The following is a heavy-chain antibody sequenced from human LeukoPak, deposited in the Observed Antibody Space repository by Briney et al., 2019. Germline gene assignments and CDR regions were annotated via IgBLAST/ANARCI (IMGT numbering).Heavy chain of an antibody. CDR1: GGTFSSYA. D-gene: IGHD6-19*01. J-gene: IGHJ4*02. Sequence: GASVKVSCKASGGTFSSYAISWVRQAPGQGLEWMGRIIPILGIANYAQKFQGRVTITADKSTSTAYMELSSLRSEDTAVYYCAAIAVAGTREYWGRGTLVTVSS. V-gene: IGHV1-69*04. CDR3: AAIAVAGTREY. CDR2: IIPILGIA.